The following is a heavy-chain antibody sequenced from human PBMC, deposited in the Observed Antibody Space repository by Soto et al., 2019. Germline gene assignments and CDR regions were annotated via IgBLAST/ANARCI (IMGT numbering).Heavy chain of an antibody. V-gene: IGHV3-7*01. CDR3: ACRFDGDPKSNYAEYFQH. D-gene: IGHD2-21*02. CDR2: IKQDGREK. J-gene: IGHJ1*01. Sequence: VQLVESGGGLVQPGGSLRLSCAASGFTFSTYWMSWVRQAPGKGLEWVANIKQDGREKYYVDSVKDRFTISRDNAKNSLYLQMNSLGAGDTAVYYCACRFDGDPKSNYAEYFQHWGQGNLVNVSS. CDR1: GFTFSTYW.